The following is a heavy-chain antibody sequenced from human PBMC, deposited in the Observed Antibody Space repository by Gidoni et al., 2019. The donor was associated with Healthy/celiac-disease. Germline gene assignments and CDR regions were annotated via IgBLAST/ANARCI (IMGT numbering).Heavy chain of an antibody. CDR2: FYPGDSDT. CDR1: GYSFTNDW. Sequence: EVQLVQSGAEVKKPGESLKISCTGSGYSFTNDWIGWVRQMPGKGLEWMGLFYPGDSDTTYSPSFQGQVTISADKSISTAYLQWSSLKASDSAMYYCARLIAVAGVYYFDYWGQGTLVTVSS. CDR3: ARLIAVAGVYYFDY. J-gene: IGHJ4*02. V-gene: IGHV5-51*01. D-gene: IGHD6-19*01.